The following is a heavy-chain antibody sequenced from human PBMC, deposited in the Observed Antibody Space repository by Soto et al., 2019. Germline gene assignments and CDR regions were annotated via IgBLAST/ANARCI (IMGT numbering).Heavy chain of an antibody. J-gene: IGHJ5*02. CDR3: ARWAVYYYDSSGAQNWFDP. CDR1: GYTLTSYG. CDR2: ISAYNGNT. Sequence: ASVKVSCKASGYTLTSYGINWVRQAPGQGLEWMGWISAYNGNTNYAQKLQGRVTMTTDTSTSTAYMELRSLRSDDTAVYYCARWAVYYYDSSGAQNWFDPWGQGTLVTVS. V-gene: IGHV1-18*01. D-gene: IGHD3-22*01.